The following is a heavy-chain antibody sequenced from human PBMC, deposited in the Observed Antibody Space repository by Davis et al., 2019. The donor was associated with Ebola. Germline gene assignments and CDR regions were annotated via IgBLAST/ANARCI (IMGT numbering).Heavy chain of an antibody. D-gene: IGHD3-16*02. CDR3: ARGYLGELSLIDAFDI. V-gene: IGHV1-69*13. CDR2: IIPIFGTA. Sequence: AASVKVSCKASGYTFTSYGISWVRQAPGQGLEWMGGIIPIFGTANYAQKFQGRVTITADESTSTAYMELSSLRSEDTALYYCARGYLGELSLIDAFDIWGQGTMVTVSS. J-gene: IGHJ3*02. CDR1: GYTFTSYG.